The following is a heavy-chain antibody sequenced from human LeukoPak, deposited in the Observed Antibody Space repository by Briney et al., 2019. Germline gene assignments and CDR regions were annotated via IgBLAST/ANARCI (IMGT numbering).Heavy chain of an antibody. Sequence: GGSLRLSCAASGFTVSSNYMSWVRQAPGKGLEWVSVIYSGGSTYYADSVKGRFTISRDNSKNTLYLQMNSLRAEDTAVYYCARDQVYYYDSSGSPYYFDYWGQGTLVTVSS. CDR3: ARDQVYYYDSSGSPYYFDY. J-gene: IGHJ4*02. CDR1: GFTVSSNY. V-gene: IGHV3-53*01. D-gene: IGHD3-22*01. CDR2: IYSGGST.